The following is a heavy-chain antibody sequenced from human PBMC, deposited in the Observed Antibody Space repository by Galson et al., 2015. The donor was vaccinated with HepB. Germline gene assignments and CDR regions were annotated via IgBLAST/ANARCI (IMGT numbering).Heavy chain of an antibody. J-gene: IGHJ3*02. CDR1: GFSFNEYA. V-gene: IGHV3-23*01. CDR3: ARECIAYNVGDAFDI. Sequence: SLRLSCAASGFSFNEYAMSWVRQAPGKGLEWISVMSGSGHRIAYSDSVKGRFTVSGDNSKNTVYLQMNSLRADDTALYYCARECIAYNVGDAFDIWGLGRRVTVSS. CDR2: MSGSGHRI. D-gene: IGHD3-16*01.